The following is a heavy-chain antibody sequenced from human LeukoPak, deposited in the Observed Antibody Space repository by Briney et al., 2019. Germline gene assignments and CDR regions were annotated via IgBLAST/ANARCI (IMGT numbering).Heavy chain of an antibody. V-gene: IGHV3-15*01. Sequence: GGSLRLSCAASGFSFTNAWMTWVRQPPRKGLEWVGRIKSKADGETTDYAAPVKGRFTMSRDDSKATLYLQMNYLITEDTAVYYCTTDLGITMIRGVIVSWGQGTLVTVSS. CDR3: TTDLGITMIRGVIVS. CDR1: GFSFTNAW. CDR2: IKSKADGETT. D-gene: IGHD3-10*01. J-gene: IGHJ4*02.